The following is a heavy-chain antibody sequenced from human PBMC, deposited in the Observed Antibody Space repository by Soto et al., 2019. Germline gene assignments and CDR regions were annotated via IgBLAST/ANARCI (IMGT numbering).Heavy chain of an antibody. CDR2: IHITGST. CDR3: ARDDYYNTNSWFDP. D-gene: IGHD3-10*01. V-gene: IGHV4-4*07. CDR1: GRSVRNYS. Sequence: SETLSLTCIVSGRSVRNYSWSWIRQPAGKGLEWIGRIHITGSTSYNPSLKSRVTMSLDTSKNQFSLRLNSVTAADTAVYYCARDDYYNTNSWFDPWGQGTLVTVSS. J-gene: IGHJ5*02.